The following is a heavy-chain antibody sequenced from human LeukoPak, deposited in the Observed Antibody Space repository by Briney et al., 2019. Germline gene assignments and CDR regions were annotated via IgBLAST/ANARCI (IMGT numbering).Heavy chain of an antibody. Sequence: PSETLSLTCKVSGASVSTSPYYWTWIRQPAGKGLEWIGRIFNIGPANYNPSFKSRVTISRDTSKNDFSLKLSSVTAADTAVYYCTVSIKDIVLVVAAHNWFGPWGQGTLVTVSS. CDR3: TVSIKDIVLVVAAHNWFGP. CDR2: IFNIGPA. CDR1: GASVSTSPYY. J-gene: IGHJ5*02. V-gene: IGHV4-61*10. D-gene: IGHD2-15*01.